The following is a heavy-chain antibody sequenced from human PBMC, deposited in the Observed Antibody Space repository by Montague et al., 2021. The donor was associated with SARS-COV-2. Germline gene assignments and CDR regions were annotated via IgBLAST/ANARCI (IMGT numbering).Heavy chain of an antibody. CDR2: IYLSGFT. CDR1: DVSLSTSTW. V-gene: IGHV4-4*02. D-gene: IGHD1-1*01. CDR3: ARGGLENRGFDY. Sequence: SETLSLTFVVSDVSLSTSTWLSWVRQSPGKGLEWVGEIYLSGFTXYNPSVKSRVSISLDDSRSQFSLRLTSVTAADTAVYFCARGGLENRGFDYWGQGTLVTVSS. J-gene: IGHJ4*02.